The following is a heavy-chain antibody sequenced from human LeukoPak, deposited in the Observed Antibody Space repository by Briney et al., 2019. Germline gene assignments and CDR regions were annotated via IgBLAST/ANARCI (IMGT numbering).Heavy chain of an antibody. CDR1: GYSFTNYW. Sequence: KISCKGSGYSFTNYWIGWVRQAPGQGLEWMGRIIPIFGRANYAQKFQGRVTITTDESTSTAYMELSSLRSEDTAVYYCASLTYYYDSSGYYSPRYYYMDVWGKGTTVTVSS. CDR3: ASLTYYYDSSGYYSPRYYYMDV. CDR2: IIPIFGRA. V-gene: IGHV1-69*05. D-gene: IGHD3-22*01. J-gene: IGHJ6*03.